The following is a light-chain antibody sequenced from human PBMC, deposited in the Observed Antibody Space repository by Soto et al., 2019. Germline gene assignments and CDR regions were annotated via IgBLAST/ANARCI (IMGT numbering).Light chain of an antibody. J-gene: IGLJ2*01. Sequence: QAVVTQPPLVSGAPGQRVTISCTGRSSNIGAGYVVHWYQHLPGIAPKLLIYGNNNRPSGVPHRFSGSKSGASASLAIAGLQAEDEADYYCQSYDSSHVVFGGGTKVTVL. CDR2: GNN. CDR3: QSYDSSHVV. CDR1: SSNIGAGYV. V-gene: IGLV1-40*03.